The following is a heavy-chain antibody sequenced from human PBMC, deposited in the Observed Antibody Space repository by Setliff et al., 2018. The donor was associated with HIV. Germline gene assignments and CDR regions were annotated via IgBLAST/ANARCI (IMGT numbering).Heavy chain of an antibody. CDR1: GGSFTSNYG. Sequence: GASVKVSCKASGGSFTSNYGMSWVRQAPGQGLEWMGGIIPISGTANYAQKFQGRVTITADKSTNTAYMELSSLRAEDTAVYYCASPTAYCAGDCSFDYWGQGTLVTVSS. CDR3: ASPTAYCAGDCSFDY. V-gene: IGHV1-69*06. D-gene: IGHD2-21*02. CDR2: IIPISGTA. J-gene: IGHJ4*02.